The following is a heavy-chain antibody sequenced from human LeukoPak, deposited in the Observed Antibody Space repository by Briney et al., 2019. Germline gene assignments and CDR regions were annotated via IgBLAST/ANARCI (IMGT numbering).Heavy chain of an antibody. Sequence: PSQTLSLTCTVSGGSISSSNYYWSWIRQHPGKGLEWIGYIYYSGSTYYNPSLKSRVTISVDTSKNQFSLKLSSVTAADTAVYYCARAPGGTYFDYWGQGTLVTVSS. V-gene: IGHV4-31*03. CDR1: GGSISSSNYY. D-gene: IGHD4-23*01. J-gene: IGHJ4*02. CDR2: IYYSGST. CDR3: ARAPGGTYFDY.